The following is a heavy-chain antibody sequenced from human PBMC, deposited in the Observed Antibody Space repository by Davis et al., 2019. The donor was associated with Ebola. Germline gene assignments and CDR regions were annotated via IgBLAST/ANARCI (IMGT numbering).Heavy chain of an antibody. V-gene: IGHV4-34*01. CDR1: GGSFSGYY. CDR3: AREGGYSFGYWRYNWFDP. Sequence: MPSETLSLTCAVYGGSFSGYYWSWIRQPPGKRLEWIGEINHSGSINYNPSLKSRVTISVDTSKNQFSLKLSFVTAADTAVYYCAREGGYSFGYWRYNWFDPWGQGTLVTVSS. D-gene: IGHD5-18*01. CDR2: INHSGSI. J-gene: IGHJ5*02.